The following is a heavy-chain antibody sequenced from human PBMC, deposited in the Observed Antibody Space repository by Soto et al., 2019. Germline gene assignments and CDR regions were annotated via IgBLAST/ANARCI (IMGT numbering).Heavy chain of an antibody. CDR2: IYSGGST. V-gene: IGHV3-53*01. Sequence: GGSLRLSCAASGFTVSSNYMSWVRQAPGKGLEWVSVIYSGGSTYYADSVKGRFTISRDNSKNTLYLQMNSLRAEDTAVYYCGRDLYYSSGYYGAFDIWGQGTMDTV. CDR3: GRDLYYSSGYYGAFDI. D-gene: IGHD3-22*01. J-gene: IGHJ3*02. CDR1: GFTVSSNY.